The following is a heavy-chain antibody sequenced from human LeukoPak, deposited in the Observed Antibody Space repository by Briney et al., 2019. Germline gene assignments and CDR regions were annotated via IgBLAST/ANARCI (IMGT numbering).Heavy chain of an antibody. CDR1: GFTFISYW. J-gene: IGHJ4*02. CDR2: IKQDGSEK. Sequence: PGGSLRLSCAASGFTFISYWMSWVRQAPGKGLEWVANIKQDGSEKSYVDSVKGRFTISRDNAKNSLYLQMNSLRAEDTAVYYCARESGSVTSEVDFDYWGQGTLVTVSS. D-gene: IGHD4-17*01. CDR3: ARESGSVTSEVDFDY. V-gene: IGHV3-7*01.